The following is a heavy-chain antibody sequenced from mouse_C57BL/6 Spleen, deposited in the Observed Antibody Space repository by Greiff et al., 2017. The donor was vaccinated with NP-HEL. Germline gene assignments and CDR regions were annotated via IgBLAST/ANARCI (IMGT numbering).Heavy chain of an antibody. CDR2: IYPGGGYT. V-gene: IGHV1-63*01. D-gene: IGHD2-12*01. CDR1: GYTFTNYW. J-gene: IGHJ2*01. CDR3: AGLRGYFDY. Sequence: QVQLKESGAELVRPGTSVKMSCKASGYTFTNYWIGWVKQRPGHGLEWIGDIYPGGGYTNYNEKFKGKATLTADKSSSTAYMQFSSLTSKDSAIYYCAGLRGYFDYWGQGTTLTVSS.